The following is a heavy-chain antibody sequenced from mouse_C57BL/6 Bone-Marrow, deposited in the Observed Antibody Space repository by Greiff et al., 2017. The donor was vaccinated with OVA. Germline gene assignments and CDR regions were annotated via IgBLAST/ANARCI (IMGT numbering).Heavy chain of an antibody. J-gene: IGHJ2*01. CDR3: ARPRTTVPFDY. V-gene: IGHV1-50*01. CDR1: GYTFTSYW. CDR2: IDPSDSYT. D-gene: IGHD1-1*01. Sequence: QVQLQQPGAELVKPGASVKLSCKASGYTFTSYWMQWVKQRPGQGLEWIGEIDPSDSYTNYNQKFKGKATLTVDTSSSTAYMQLSSLTSEDSAVYYCARPRTTVPFDYWGQGTTLTVSS.